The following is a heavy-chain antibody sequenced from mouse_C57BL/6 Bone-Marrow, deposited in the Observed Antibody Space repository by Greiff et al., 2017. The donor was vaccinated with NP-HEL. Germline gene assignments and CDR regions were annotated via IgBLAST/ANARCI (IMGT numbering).Heavy chain of an antibody. Sequence: EVHLVESGGDLVKPGGSLKLSCAASGFTFSSYGMSWVRQTPDKRLEWVATISSGGSYTYYPDSVKGRFTISRDNAKNTLYLQMSSLKSEDTAMYYCARGSTMITGESIGRGCIGYWGQGTSVTVSS. V-gene: IGHV5-6*01. J-gene: IGHJ4*01. CDR1: GFTFSSYG. D-gene: IGHD2-4*01. CDR3: ARGSTMITGESIGRGCIGY. CDR2: ISSGGSYT.